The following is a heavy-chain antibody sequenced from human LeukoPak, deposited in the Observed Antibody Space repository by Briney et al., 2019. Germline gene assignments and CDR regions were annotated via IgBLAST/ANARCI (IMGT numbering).Heavy chain of an antibody. J-gene: IGHJ4*02. D-gene: IGHD3-22*01. CDR1: GFTFRIFR. V-gene: IGHV3-7*01. CDR3: AREVSYDSSGYYYFDS. CDR2: IKKDGSGK. Sequence: GGSLRLSCAASGFTFRIFRMSWVCEAPGEGREWVANIKKDGSGKYYVDYVKGRFTISRDNAKNSLYLQMNSLRAEDTAVYYCAREVSYDSSGYYYFDSWGQGTLVTVSS.